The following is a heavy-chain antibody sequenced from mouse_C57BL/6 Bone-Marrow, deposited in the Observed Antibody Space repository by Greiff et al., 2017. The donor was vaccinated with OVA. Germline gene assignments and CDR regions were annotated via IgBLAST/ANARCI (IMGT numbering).Heavy chain of an antibody. CDR1: GYTFTSYW. D-gene: IGHD1-3*01. CDR2: IDPNSGGT. V-gene: IGHV1-72*01. Sequence: QVQLKQPGAELVKPGASVKLSCKASGYTFTSYWMHWVKQRPGRGLEWIGRIDPNSGGTKYNEKFKSKATLTVDKPSSTAYMQLSSLTSEDSAVYFCARAAALDNYVSWFAYWGQGTLVTVSA. CDR3: ARAAALDNYVSWFAY. J-gene: IGHJ3*01.